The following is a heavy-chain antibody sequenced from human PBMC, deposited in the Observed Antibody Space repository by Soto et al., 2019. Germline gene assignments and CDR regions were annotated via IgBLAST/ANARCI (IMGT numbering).Heavy chain of an antibody. V-gene: IGHV3-30*18. CDR3: AKDRVVVVVAATAYGMDV. CDR1: GFTFSSYG. Sequence: PGGSLRLSCAASGFTFSSYGMHWVRQAPGKGLEWVAVISYDGSNKYYADSVKGRFTISRDNSKNTLYLQMNSLRAEDTAVYYCAKDRVVVVVAATAYGMDVWGQGTTVTVSS. J-gene: IGHJ6*02. D-gene: IGHD2-15*01. CDR2: ISYDGSNK.